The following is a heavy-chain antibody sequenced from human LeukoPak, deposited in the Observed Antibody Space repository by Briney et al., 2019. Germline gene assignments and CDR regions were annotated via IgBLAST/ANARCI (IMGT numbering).Heavy chain of an antibody. V-gene: IGHV3-49*04. CDR2: IRSKAYGGTT. CDR1: GFTFGDYA. CDR3: TRVGAARSFDY. J-gene: IGHJ4*02. Sequence: PGGSLRLSCTASGFTFGDYAMSWVRQAPGKGLEWVGFIRSKAYGGTTEYAASVKGRFTISRDDSKSIAYLQMNSLKTEDTAVYYCTRVGAARSFDYWGQGTLVTVSS. D-gene: IGHD6-6*01.